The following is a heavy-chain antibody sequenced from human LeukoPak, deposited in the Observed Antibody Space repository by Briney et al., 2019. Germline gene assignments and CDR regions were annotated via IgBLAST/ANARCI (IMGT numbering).Heavy chain of an antibody. CDR2: IYSGGST. Sequence: GGSLRLXCAASGFTVSSNYMSWARQAPGKGLEWVSVIYSGGSTYYADSVKGRFTISRDNSKNTLYLQMNSLRAEDTAVYYCARGGPYTDYFDYWGQGTLVTVSS. J-gene: IGHJ4*02. D-gene: IGHD1-1*01. CDR3: ARGGPYTDYFDY. CDR1: GFTVSSNY. V-gene: IGHV3-66*02.